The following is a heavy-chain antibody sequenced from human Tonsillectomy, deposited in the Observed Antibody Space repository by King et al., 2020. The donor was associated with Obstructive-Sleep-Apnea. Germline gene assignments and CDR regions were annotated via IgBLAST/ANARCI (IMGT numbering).Heavy chain of an antibody. Sequence: VQLVESGGGLVQPGGSLRLSCAGSGFTFDAFAMYWVRQAPGKGLEWVSGITWNGDNAGHADSVRGRFTISRDNAKNSLYLHMTSLRSDDTAMYYCATVADYWGQGTLITVSS. CDR1: GFTFDAFA. CDR2: ITWNGDNA. CDR3: ATVADY. J-gene: IGHJ4*02. V-gene: IGHV3-9*01.